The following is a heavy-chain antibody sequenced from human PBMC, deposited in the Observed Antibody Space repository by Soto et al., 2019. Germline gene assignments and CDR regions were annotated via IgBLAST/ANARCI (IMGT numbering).Heavy chain of an antibody. Sequence: QVQLVESGGGVVQPGRSLRLSCAASGFTFSSYGMHWVRQAPGKGLEWVAVIWYDGSNKYYADSVKGRFTISRDNSKKTRDMQMNSLRAEDTAVYYGARDGGSVGATSAGAFDIWGQGTMVTVSS. CDR3: ARDGGSVGATSAGAFDI. CDR2: IWYDGSNK. D-gene: IGHD1-26*01. J-gene: IGHJ3*02. CDR1: GFTFSSYG. V-gene: IGHV3-33*01.